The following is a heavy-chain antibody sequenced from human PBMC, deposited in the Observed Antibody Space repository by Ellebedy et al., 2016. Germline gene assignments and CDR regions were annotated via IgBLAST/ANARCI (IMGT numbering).Heavy chain of an antibody. J-gene: IGHJ4*02. Sequence: GSLRLSCIVSGGSISRYYWSWIRQPPGRGLEWIGNIYYTGTTNCNPSLQSRVTISLDTSKIQFSLRLTSVTAADTAVYYCARIGGVSFGERPIDYWGQGTLVTVSS. D-gene: IGHD3-10*01. V-gene: IGHV4-59*01. CDR2: IYYTGTT. CDR1: GGSISRYY. CDR3: ARIGGVSFGERPIDY.